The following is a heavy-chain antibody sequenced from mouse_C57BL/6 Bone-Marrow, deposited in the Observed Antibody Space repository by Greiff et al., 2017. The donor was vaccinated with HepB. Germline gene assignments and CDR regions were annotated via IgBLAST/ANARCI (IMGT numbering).Heavy chain of an antibody. V-gene: IGHV1-18*01. CDR2: INPNNGGT. Sequence: EVQLQQPGPELVKPGASVKIPCKASGYTFTDYNMDGVKQSHGKSLEWVGDINPNNGGTIYNQKFKGKATLTVDKSSSTAYMELRSRTSEDTAVYYCARRGGTVVAHWYFDVWGTGTTVTVSS. CDR1: GYTFTDYN. J-gene: IGHJ1*03. D-gene: IGHD1-1*01. CDR3: ARRGGTVVAHWYFDV.